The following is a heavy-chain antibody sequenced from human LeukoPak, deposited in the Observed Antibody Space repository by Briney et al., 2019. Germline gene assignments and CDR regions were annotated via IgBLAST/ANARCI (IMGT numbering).Heavy chain of an antibody. CDR3: VRLSEGFYYYYMDV. Sequence: GGSLRLSCAASGFPVSSSYMTWVRQAPGQGLDWVSVIYGGGNTFYADSVKGRFTVSRDTSKNRLYLEMYSLTTEDTAVYFCVRLSEGFYYYYMDVWGKGATVTVSS. D-gene: IGHD6-25*01. J-gene: IGHJ6*03. V-gene: IGHV3-66*02. CDR1: GFPVSSSY. CDR2: IYGGGNT.